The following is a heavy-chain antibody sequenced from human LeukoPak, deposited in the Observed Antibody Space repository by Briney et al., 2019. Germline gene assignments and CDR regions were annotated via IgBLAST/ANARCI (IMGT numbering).Heavy chain of an antibody. V-gene: IGHV4-38-2*02. D-gene: IGHD3-16*02. Sequence: PSETLSLTCTVSGDSFNNDLYWGWIRPPPGKGLEWIGSIPDSGNTYYNPSLKSRVTISVDTSKKKFSLKLNSVTAADTAVYYCANLSIDYWGQGILVTVSS. CDR3: ANLSIDY. CDR2: IPDSGNT. J-gene: IGHJ4*02. CDR1: GDSFNNDLY.